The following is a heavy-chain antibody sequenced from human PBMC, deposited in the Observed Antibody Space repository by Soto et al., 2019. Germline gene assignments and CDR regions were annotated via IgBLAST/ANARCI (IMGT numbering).Heavy chain of an antibody. CDR2: ISAYNGNT. V-gene: IGHV1-18*04. J-gene: IGHJ6*02. Sequence: GASVKVSCKASGYTFTSYGISWVRQAPGQGLEWMGWISAYNGNTNYAQKLQGRVTMTTDTSTSTAYMELRSLRSDDTAVYYCARGLGTMVRGVIPGGYYGMDVWGQGTTVTVSS. CDR3: ARGLGTMVRGVIPGGYYGMDV. CDR1: GYTFTSYG. D-gene: IGHD3-10*01.